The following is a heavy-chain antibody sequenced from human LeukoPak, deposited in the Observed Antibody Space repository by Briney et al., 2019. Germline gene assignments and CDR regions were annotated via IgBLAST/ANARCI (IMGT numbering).Heavy chain of an antibody. D-gene: IGHD1-14*01. J-gene: IGHJ4*02. V-gene: IGHV4-30-2*01. Sequence: SETLSLTCAVSGGSISSGGYSWSWIRQPPGKGLVWIGYIYHSGSTYYNPSLKSRVTISVDRSKNQFSLKLSSVTAADTAVYYCAREVSYYFDYWGQGTLVTVSS. CDR1: GGSISSGGYS. CDR2: IYHSGST. CDR3: AREVSYYFDY.